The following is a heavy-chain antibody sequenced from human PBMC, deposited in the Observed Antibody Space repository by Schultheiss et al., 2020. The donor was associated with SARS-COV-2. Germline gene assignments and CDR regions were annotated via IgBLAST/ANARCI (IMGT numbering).Heavy chain of an antibody. D-gene: IGHD6-6*01. CDR1: GGSISSYY. Sequence: SETLSLTCTVSGGSISSYYWSWIRQPAGKGLEWIGRIYYSGSTYYNPSLKSRVTISVDTSKNQFSLKLSSVTAADTAVYYCARLTPYSSSSRDWYYYYYMDVWGKGTTVTVSS. CDR3: ARLTPYSSSSRDWYYYYYMDV. CDR2: IYYSGST. V-gene: IGHV4-59*05. J-gene: IGHJ6*03.